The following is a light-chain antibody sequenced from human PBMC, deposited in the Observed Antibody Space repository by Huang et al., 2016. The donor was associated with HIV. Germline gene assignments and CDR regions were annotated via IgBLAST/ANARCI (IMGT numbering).Light chain of an antibody. J-gene: IGKJ4*02. V-gene: IGKV2-28*01. CDR2: LGS. CDR3: MQALQTPLT. Sequence: DIVMTQSPLSLSVTPGEPASIACRSSKSLLHRNGNTYLDWFLQKPGQSPQLRIYLGSRRAAGVPNRCSGSGAGTDFTLNISRVEAEDVGVYYCMQALQTPLTVGGGTKVEI. CDR1: KSLLHRNGNTY.